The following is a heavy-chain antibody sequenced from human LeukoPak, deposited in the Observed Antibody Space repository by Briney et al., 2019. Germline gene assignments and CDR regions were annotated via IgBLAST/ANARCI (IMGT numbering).Heavy chain of an antibody. Sequence: PGGSLRLSCAASGFTFGSYSMNWVRQAPGKGLEWVSSISSSSSYIYYADSLKGRITISRDNARSTLYLQMNSLRAEDTAVYYCATDGRSSGWYGFDYWGQGILVTVSS. CDR3: ATDGRSSGWYGFDY. V-gene: IGHV3-21*01. D-gene: IGHD6-19*01. J-gene: IGHJ4*02. CDR1: GFTFGSYS. CDR2: ISSSSSYI.